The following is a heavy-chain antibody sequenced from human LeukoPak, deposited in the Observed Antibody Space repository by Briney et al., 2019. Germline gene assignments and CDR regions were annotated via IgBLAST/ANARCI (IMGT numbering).Heavy chain of an antibody. J-gene: IGHJ4*02. CDR3: ARDLYYGGKVFDY. D-gene: IGHD4-23*01. Sequence: ASVKVSCKASGYTFTSYDISWVRQAPGQGLEWMGGIIPIFGTANYAQKFQGRGTITADECTSTAYMELSSLRSEDTAVYYCARDLYYGGKVFDYWGQGTLVTVSS. CDR1: GYTFTSYD. V-gene: IGHV1-69*13. CDR2: IIPIFGTA.